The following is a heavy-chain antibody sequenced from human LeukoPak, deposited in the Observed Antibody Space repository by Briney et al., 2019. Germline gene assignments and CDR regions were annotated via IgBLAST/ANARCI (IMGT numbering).Heavy chain of an antibody. CDR3: ARVGVAAAGPTLYYYYYMDV. D-gene: IGHD6-13*01. CDR1: GYTFTSYG. CDR2: ISAYNGNT. V-gene: IGHV1-18*01. J-gene: IGHJ6*03. Sequence: ASVKVSCRASGYTFTSYGISWVRQAPGQGLEWMGWISAYNGNTNYAQKLQGRVTMTTDTSTSTAYMELRSLRSDDTAVYYCARVGVAAAGPTLYYYYYMDVWGKGTTVTVSS.